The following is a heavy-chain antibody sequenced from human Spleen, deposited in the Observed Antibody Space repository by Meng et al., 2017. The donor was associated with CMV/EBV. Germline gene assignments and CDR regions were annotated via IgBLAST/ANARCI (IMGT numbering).Heavy chain of an antibody. Sequence: SVKVSCKASGGTFSTYSVSWVRQAPGQGLEWMGGIIPSLNIANYAQKFRGRVTVTADNADKSTGTAYMELSSLRSEDTAVYYCARVHQQLVRGYFDSWGQGTLVTVSS. CDR3: ARVHQQLVRGYFDS. CDR2: IIPSLNIA. J-gene: IGHJ4*02. D-gene: IGHD6-13*01. V-gene: IGHV1-69*10. CDR1: GGTFSTYS.